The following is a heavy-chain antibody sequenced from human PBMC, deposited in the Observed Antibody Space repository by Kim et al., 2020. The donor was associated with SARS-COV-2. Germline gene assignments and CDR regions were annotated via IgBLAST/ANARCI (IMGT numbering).Heavy chain of an antibody. J-gene: IGHJ4*02. CDR2: IYYSGST. Sequence: SETLSLTCTVSGGSISSSSYYWGWIRQPPGKGLEWIGSIYYSGSTYYNPSLKSRVTISVDTSKNQFSLKLSSVTAADTAVYYCARAEVGYSYGYFDYWGQGTLVTVSS. V-gene: IGHV4-39*07. CDR3: ARAEVGYSYGYFDY. CDR1: GGSISSSSYY. D-gene: IGHD5-18*01.